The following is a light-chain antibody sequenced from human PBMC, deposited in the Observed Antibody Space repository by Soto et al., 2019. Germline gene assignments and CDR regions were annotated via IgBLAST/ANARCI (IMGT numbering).Light chain of an antibody. J-gene: IGLJ2*01. CDR2: GNT. V-gene: IGLV1-40*01. CDR1: SSNIGAGYD. CDR3: QSYDSSLSGVV. Sequence: QSVLTQPPSVSGAPGQRVTISCTGSSSNIGAGYDVHWYQQLPGTAPKLLIFGNTNRPSRVPARFSGSRSGTSASLAITGLQAEDEADYYCQSYDSSLSGVVFGGGTKVTVL.